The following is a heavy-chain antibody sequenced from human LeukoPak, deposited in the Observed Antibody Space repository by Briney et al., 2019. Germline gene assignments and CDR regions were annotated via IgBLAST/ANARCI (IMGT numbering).Heavy chain of an antibody. D-gene: IGHD6-19*01. J-gene: IGHJ4*02. CDR3: AKDRIAVAGFDY. V-gene: IGHV3-23*01. CDR1: GFTVSSNY. Sequence: PGGSLRLSCAASGFTVSSNYMSWVRQAPGKGLEWVSAISGSGGSTYYADSVKGRFTISRDNSKNTLYLQMNSLRAEDTAVYYCAKDRIAVAGFDYWGQGTLVTVSS. CDR2: ISGSGGST.